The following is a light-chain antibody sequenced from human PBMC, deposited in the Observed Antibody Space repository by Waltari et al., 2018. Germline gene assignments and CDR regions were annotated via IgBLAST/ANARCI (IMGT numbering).Light chain of an antibody. J-gene: IGLJ2*01. CDR2: QDS. Sequence: SYELTQSPSVSVSPGQTASISCSGDKLEDRYVCWYQQKSGQSPVLVLHQDSKRPSGIPERFSGFNSGNTATLTISETQAMDEADYYCQAWDRNTYVVFGGGTKLTVL. CDR1: KLEDRY. V-gene: IGLV3-1*01. CDR3: QAWDRNTYVV.